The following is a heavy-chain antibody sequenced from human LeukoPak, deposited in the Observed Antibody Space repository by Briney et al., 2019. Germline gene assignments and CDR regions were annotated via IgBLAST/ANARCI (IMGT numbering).Heavy chain of an antibody. V-gene: IGHV3-48*01. Sequence: GGSLRLSCAASGFAFSSYSMNWVRQAPGKGLEWVSYISSSSSTIYYADSVKGRFTISRDNAKNSLYLQMNSLRAEDTAVYYCARSDYGDYPIPYWYFDLWGRGTLVTVSS. J-gene: IGHJ2*01. CDR3: ARSDYGDYPIPYWYFDL. D-gene: IGHD4-17*01. CDR2: ISSSSSTI. CDR1: GFAFSSYS.